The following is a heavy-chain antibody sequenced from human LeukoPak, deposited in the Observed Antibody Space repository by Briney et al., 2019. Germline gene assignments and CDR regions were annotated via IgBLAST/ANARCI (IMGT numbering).Heavy chain of an antibody. CDR3: VKVGGCTGGTCYYSDY. Sequence: PGGSLRLSCAASGFTFTSYGLHWVRQAPGKGLEWVAVISYDGSNEYYADSVKGRFTISRDNSKNALYLQMSSLGVEDTAMYYCVKVGGCTGGTCYYSDYWGQGTLVTVSS. D-gene: IGHD2-8*02. V-gene: IGHV3-30*18. CDR1: GFTFTSYG. J-gene: IGHJ4*02. CDR2: ISYDGSNE.